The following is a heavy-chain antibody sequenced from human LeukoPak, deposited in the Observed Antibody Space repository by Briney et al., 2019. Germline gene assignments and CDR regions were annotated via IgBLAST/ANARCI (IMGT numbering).Heavy chain of an antibody. V-gene: IGHV4-34*01. CDR2: INHSGNT. J-gene: IGHJ6*04. CDR3: ARDKKDYYYYYGMDV. Sequence: PSETLSLTCAVYGESFSGYYWSWIRQPPGKGLEWIGEINHSGNTNYNPSLKSRVTISVDTSKNQFSLKLSSVTAADTAVYYCARDKKDYYYYYGMDVWGKGTTVTVSS. CDR1: GESFSGYY.